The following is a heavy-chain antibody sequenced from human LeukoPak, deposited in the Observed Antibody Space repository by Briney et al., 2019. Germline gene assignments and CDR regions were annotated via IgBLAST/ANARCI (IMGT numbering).Heavy chain of an antibody. CDR1: GGSFSGYY. V-gene: IGHV4-34*01. D-gene: IGHD5-24*01. Sequence: PSETLSLTCAVYGGSFSGYYWSWMRQPPGKGLEWIGEINHSGSTNYNPSLKSRVTISVDTSKNQFSLKLSSVTAADTAVYYCARAPYGYNLDYWGQGTLVTVSS. CDR3: ARAPYGYNLDY. CDR2: INHSGST. J-gene: IGHJ4*02.